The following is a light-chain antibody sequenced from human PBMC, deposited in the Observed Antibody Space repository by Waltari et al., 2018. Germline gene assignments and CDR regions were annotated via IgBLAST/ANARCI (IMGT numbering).Light chain of an antibody. CDR1: SFNIGYNF. CDR2: RND. V-gene: IGLV1-47*01. J-gene: IGLJ2*01. Sequence: QSVLTQPPSASGLPGQRVIISCSGTSFNIGYNFVFWYHQNPGAAPKLLIYRNDQRPSAVPDRFSGSKSGTSASLAISGLRSEDEGDYYCAAWDGSVSAHVVFGGGTSVTVL. CDR3: AAWDGSVSAHVV.